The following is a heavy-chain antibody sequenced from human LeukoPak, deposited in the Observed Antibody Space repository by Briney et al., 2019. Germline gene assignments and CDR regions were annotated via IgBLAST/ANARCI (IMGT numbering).Heavy chain of an antibody. Sequence: ASVRVSCKASGYTFTSYVISWVRQAPGQGLEWMGWISAYNGNTNYAQKLQGRVTMTTDTSTSTAYMELRSLRSDDTAVYYCATAPGDTAMVHFDYWGQGTLVTVSS. CDR2: ISAYNGNT. CDR1: GYTFTSYV. J-gene: IGHJ4*02. CDR3: ATAPGDTAMVHFDY. D-gene: IGHD5-18*01. V-gene: IGHV1-18*01.